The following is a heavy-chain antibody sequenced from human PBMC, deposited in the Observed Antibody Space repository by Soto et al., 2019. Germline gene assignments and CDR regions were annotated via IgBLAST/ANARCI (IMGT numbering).Heavy chain of an antibody. D-gene: IGHD4-17*01. J-gene: IGHJ6*03. CDR3: ARFYGTHYYYYMDV. Sequence: PSETLSLTSTVSGGSISSYYWSWIRQPPGKGLEWIGYIYYSGSTNYNPSLKSRVTISVDTSKNQFSLKLSSVTAADTAVYYCARFYGTHYYYYMDVWGKGTTVTVSS. V-gene: IGHV4-59*01. CDR1: GGSISSYY. CDR2: IYYSGST.